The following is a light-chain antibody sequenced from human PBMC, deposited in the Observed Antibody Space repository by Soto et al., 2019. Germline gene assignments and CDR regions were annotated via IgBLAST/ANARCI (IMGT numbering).Light chain of an antibody. J-gene: IGKJ2*01. CDR2: DAS. Sequence: DIQMTQSPSSLSASVGDRVTITCQASQDISNYLNWYQQKPGKAPKLLIYDASNLETGVPSRFSGSGSGKDFTFTISSLQPEDIATYYCQQYDNVYTFGQGTKLEIK. CDR1: QDISNY. V-gene: IGKV1-33*01. CDR3: QQYDNVYT.